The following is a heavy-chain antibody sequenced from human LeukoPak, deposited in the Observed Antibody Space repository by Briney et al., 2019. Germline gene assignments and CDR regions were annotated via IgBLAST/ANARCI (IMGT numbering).Heavy chain of an antibody. CDR1: GYTFTSYY. J-gene: IGHJ4*02. Sequence: ASVKVSCKASGYTFTSYYMHWVRQAPGQGLEWMGIINPSGGSTSYAQKFQGRVTMTRDTSTSTAYMELRSLRSDDTAVYYCARRPAGTPFDYWGQGTLVTVSS. CDR3: ARRPAGTPFDY. V-gene: IGHV1-46*01. CDR2: INPSGGST. D-gene: IGHD6-19*01.